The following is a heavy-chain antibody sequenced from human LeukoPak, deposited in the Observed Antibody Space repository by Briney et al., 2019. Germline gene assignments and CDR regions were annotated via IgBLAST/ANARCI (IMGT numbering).Heavy chain of an antibody. CDR1: GFTFDDYA. Sequence: GGSLRLSCAASGFTFDDYAMHWVRQAPGKGLEWVSLISGDGGSTYYADSVKGRFTISRDNSKNSLYLQMNSLRTEDTALYYCAKVQDIVVVVAAPIDYWGQGTLVTVSS. CDR2: ISGDGGST. CDR3: AKVQDIVVVVAAPIDY. J-gene: IGHJ4*02. V-gene: IGHV3-43*02. D-gene: IGHD2-15*01.